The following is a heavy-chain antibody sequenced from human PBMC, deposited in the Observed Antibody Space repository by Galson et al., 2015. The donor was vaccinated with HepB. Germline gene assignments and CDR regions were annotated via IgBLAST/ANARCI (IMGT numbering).Heavy chain of an antibody. CDR2: IYHTGST. D-gene: IGHD5-12*01. Sequence: SETLSLTCAVSGVSISSSYWWAWVRQTPGKGLEWIGEIYHTGSTNYNPSLKIPVTMSVDKSKNHFSLKFISVTAADTAVYFCARGLHRGSGYMFDYWGQGTRVTVSS. CDR3: ARGLHRGSGYMFDY. CDR1: GVSISSSYW. J-gene: IGHJ4*02. V-gene: IGHV4-4*02.